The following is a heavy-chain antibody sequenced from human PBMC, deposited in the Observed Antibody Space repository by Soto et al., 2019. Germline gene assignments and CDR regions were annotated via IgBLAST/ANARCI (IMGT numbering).Heavy chain of an antibody. D-gene: IGHD6-19*01. CDR1: GFRFSSFA. CDR3: VKGSSGEYYVYALDV. Sequence: PGGSLRLSCSASGFRFSSFAMHWVRQAPGKGLEYVSAINANGGDTYYADSVKGRFSVSRDTYRNTVFLQLSSLRTEDTGLYFCVKGSSGEYYVYALDVWGQGTTVTVSS. J-gene: IGHJ6*02. V-gene: IGHV3-64D*06. CDR2: INANGGDT.